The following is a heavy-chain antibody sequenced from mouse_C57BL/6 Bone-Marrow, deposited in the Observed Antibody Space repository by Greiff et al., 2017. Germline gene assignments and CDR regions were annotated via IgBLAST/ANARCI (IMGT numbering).Heavy chain of an antibody. CDR3: ARAAQATPFAY. V-gene: IGHV1-81*01. J-gene: IGHJ3*01. CDR2: IYPSSGNT. Sequence: VQLQQSGAELARPGASVKLSCKASGYTFTSYGICWVKQRPGQGLEWIGEIYPSSGNTYYNEKFKGKVTLTADKTSSTAYMEIRSLTAEDSAVYVCARAAQATPFAYWGQGTLVTVSA. D-gene: IGHD3-2*02. CDR1: GYTFTSYG.